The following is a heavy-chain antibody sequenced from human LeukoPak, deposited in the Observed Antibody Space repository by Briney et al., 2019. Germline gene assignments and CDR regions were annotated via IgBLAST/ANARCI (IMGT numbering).Heavy chain of an antibody. J-gene: IGHJ5*02. CDR2: ISSSSSYI. V-gene: IGHV3-21*01. CDR1: GFTFSSYT. Sequence: GGSLRLSCAASGFTFSSYTMNWVRQAPGKGLEWVSSISSSSSYIYYADSVKGRFTISRDNAKNSMYLQMNSLRAEDTAVYYCARDLRYSSSWYWDWFDPWGQGTLVTVSS. D-gene: IGHD6-13*01. CDR3: ARDLRYSSSWYWDWFDP.